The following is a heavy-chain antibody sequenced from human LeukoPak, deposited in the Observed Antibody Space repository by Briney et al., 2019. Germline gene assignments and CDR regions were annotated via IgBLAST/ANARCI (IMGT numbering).Heavy chain of an antibody. CDR3: ARDKDIYYGSGRFDP. CDR2: ISGSGGST. CDR1: GFTFSSYA. Sequence: GGSLRLSCAASGFTFSSYAMSWVRQAPGKGLEWVSAISGSGGSTYYADSVKGRFTISRDNSKNTLYLQMNSLRAEDTAVYYCARDKDIYYGSGRFDPWGQGTLVTVSS. D-gene: IGHD3-10*01. V-gene: IGHV3-23*01. J-gene: IGHJ5*02.